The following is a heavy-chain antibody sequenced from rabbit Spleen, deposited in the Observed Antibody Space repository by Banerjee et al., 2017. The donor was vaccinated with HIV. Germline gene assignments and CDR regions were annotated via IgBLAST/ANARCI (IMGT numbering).Heavy chain of an antibody. Sequence: QEQLEESGRGLVRPEGSLTLTCKASGFSFSDRDVMCWVRQAPGKGLEWIACINTATGKAVSANWVNCRFTITKTSSTTMTLQATSLAAAATATYFCARHAGGSANTDINLWGQGTLVTVS. V-gene: IGHV1S45*01. CDR2: INTATGKA. CDR3: ARHAGGSANTDINL. CDR1: GFSFSDRDV. J-gene: IGHJ4*01. D-gene: IGHD8-1*01.